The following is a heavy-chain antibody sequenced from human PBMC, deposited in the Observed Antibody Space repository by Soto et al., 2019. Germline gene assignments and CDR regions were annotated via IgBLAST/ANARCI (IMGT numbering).Heavy chain of an antibody. V-gene: IGHV4-34*01. CDR1: GGFVSSGSYY. D-gene: IGHD1-1*01. CDR2: MSHSGGT. CDR3: AGVARGTATTVVDAFDF. Sequence: QVQLQQWGAGLLKPSETLSLTCAVYGGFVSSGSYYWSWIRQPPGKGLEWIGDMSHSGGTHFTPSRTSLVTISGDSTEKQFSPRMSSVTSAATALYYCAGVARGTATTVVDAFDFWGPGTMVTVSS. J-gene: IGHJ3*01.